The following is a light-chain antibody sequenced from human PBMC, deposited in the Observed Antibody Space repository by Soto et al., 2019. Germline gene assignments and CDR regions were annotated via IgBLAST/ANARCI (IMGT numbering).Light chain of an antibody. J-gene: IGLJ2*01. CDR1: YSDVGYYNY. CDR2: AIS. Sequence: QSVLTQPASVSGSPGQSIAISCAGSYSDVGYYNYVSWYQQHPGKAPKLLIYAISNRPSGVSQRFSGSKSGNTASLTISGLLPEDEADYYCSSHTSSTTLVFGGGTKLTVL. CDR3: SSHTSSTTLV. V-gene: IGLV2-14*03.